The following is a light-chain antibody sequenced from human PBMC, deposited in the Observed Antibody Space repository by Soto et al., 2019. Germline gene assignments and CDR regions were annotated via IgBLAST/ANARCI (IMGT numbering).Light chain of an antibody. CDR3: SSHTSSRTFV. V-gene: IGLV2-14*01. CDR2: EVN. Sequence: QSALTRPASVSGSPGQSITISCSGSSTDVGGYNYVSWYQQHPGKAPKLMISEVNKRPSGVSDRFSGSKSGNTASLTISGLQAEDEADYYCSSHTSSRTFVFGTGTKVTVL. CDR1: STDVGGYNY. J-gene: IGLJ1*01.